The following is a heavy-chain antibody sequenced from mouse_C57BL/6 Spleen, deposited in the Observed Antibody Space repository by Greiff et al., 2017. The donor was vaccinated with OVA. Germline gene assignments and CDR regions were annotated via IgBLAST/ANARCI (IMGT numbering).Heavy chain of an antibody. CDR1: GYAFSSSW. J-gene: IGHJ2*01. CDR2: IYPGDGDT. D-gene: IGHD2-10*02. CDR3: AREVWSDY. Sequence: QVQLQQSGPELVKPGASVKISCKASGYAFSSSWMNWVKQRPGKGLEWIGRIYPGDGDTNYNGKFKGKATLTADKSSSTAYMQLSSLTSEDSAVYFCAREVWSDYWGQGTTLTVSS. V-gene: IGHV1-82*01.